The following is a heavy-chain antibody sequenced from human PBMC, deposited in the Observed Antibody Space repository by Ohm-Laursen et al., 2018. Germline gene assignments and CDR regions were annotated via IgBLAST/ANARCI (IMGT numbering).Heavy chain of an antibody. CDR1: GFSLDTYA. CDR3: AKGRVRYPNFFEV. D-gene: IGHD3-9*01. Sequence: SLRLSCSASGFSLDTYATNWVRQAPGKGLGWVSGISGRDGSTYDADSVKGRFTVSRDHSSNTVYLQMSSLRAEDTTVYYCAKGRVRYPNFFEVWGQGTLVTVSS. J-gene: IGHJ4*02. V-gene: IGHV3-23*01. CDR2: ISGRDGST.